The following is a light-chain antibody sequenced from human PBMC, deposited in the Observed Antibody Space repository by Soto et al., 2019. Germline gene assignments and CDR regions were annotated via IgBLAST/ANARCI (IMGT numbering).Light chain of an antibody. Sequence: QSVLTQPASVSGSPGQSITISCTGTSSDVGGQKLVSWYQQHPGKAPKVLLYEGSERPSGVSDRFSGSKSGNTASLTISGLQAEYEADYYCCSYAGSTTGVFGGGTKLPV. CDR2: EGS. CDR1: SSDVGGQKL. V-gene: IGLV2-23*01. J-gene: IGLJ3*02. CDR3: CSYAGSTTGV.